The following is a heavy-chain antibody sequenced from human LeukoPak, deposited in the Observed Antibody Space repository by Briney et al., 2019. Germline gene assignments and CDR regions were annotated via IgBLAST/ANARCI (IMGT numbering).Heavy chain of an antibody. CDR2: ISAYNGDT. Sequence: ASVTVSCKSSGYIFASLGVGWVRQAPGQGLEGMGWISAYNGDTHFPQRFQGRVTMTTDTSTSTAYMELRCLRSDDTAVYYCARSGDGNWFDPWGQGTQVTVSS. CDR1: GYIFASLG. CDR3: ARSGDGNWFDP. J-gene: IGHJ5*02. V-gene: IGHV1-18*01.